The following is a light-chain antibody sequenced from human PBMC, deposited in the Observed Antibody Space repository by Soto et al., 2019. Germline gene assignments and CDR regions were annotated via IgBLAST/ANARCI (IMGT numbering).Light chain of an antibody. CDR1: QGIGKY. V-gene: IGKV1-27*01. Sequence: DFQMTQSPSSLSASVVDIVTITCLASQGIGKYLAWYQQKAGKVPNLLIYAASTLQSGVPSRFSGSGSGTDFTLTISSLQPEGVATYYCQKYDGAPKTLGQGTKVDIK. J-gene: IGKJ1*01. CDR2: AAS. CDR3: QKYDGAPKT.